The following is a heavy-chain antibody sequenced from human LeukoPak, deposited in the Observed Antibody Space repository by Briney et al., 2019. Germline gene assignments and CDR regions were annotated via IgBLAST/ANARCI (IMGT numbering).Heavy chain of an antibody. V-gene: IGHV1-46*01. D-gene: IGHD3-9*01. CDR3: ARGQSWYYDILTGYPEARYYFDY. Sequence: ASVKVSCKASGYTFTNYYIHWVRQAPGQGLEWMGLINPGGDNTNYAQNFQGRVTMTRDTSASTAYMELSSLRSEDMAVYYCARGQSWYYDILTGYPEARYYFDYWGQGTLVTVSS. CDR2: INPGGDNT. J-gene: IGHJ4*02. CDR1: GYTFTNYY.